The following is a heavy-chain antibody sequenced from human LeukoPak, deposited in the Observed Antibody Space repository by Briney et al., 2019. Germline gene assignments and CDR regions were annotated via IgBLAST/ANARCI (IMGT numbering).Heavy chain of an antibody. CDR1: GYTFTSYG. D-gene: IGHD5-12*01. Sequence: ASVKVSCKASGYTFTSYGISWVRQAPGQGLEWMGWISAYNGNTNYAQKVQGRVTMTTDTYTSTAYMELRSLRSDDTAVYYCARASVATSNYYDYYYMDVWGKGTTVTISS. CDR2: ISAYNGNT. CDR3: ARASVATSNYYDYYYMDV. V-gene: IGHV1-18*01. J-gene: IGHJ6*03.